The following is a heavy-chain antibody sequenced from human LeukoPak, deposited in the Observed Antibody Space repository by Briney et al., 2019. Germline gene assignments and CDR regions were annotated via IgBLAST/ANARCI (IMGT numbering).Heavy chain of an antibody. J-gene: IGHJ6*03. Sequence: PGGSLRLSCAASGFTFSDYYLTWIRQAPGKGLEWISCISSSARTIYYADSVKGRFTISRDNANNSLYLQMNSLRAEDTAVYYCAREKTVLAIDNYYYYIDVWGKGTTVTVSS. CDR3: AREKTVLAIDNYYYYIDV. V-gene: IGHV3-11*04. CDR1: GFTFSDYY. D-gene: IGHD2-21*01. CDR2: ISSSARTI.